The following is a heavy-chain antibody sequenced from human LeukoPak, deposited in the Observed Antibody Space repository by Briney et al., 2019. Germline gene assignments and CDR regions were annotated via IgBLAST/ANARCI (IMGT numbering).Heavy chain of an antibody. D-gene: IGHD3-22*01. V-gene: IGHV3-49*03. Sequence: GGSLRLYCTASGFTLGDYAMSWFRQAPGKGLEWVGFIRSKAYGGTTEYAASVKGRFTISRDDSKRIAYLQMYSLKTEDTAVYYCTRDAVVALQYWGQGTLVTVSS. J-gene: IGHJ4*02. CDR1: GFTLGDYA. CDR2: IRSKAYGGTT. CDR3: TRDAVVALQY.